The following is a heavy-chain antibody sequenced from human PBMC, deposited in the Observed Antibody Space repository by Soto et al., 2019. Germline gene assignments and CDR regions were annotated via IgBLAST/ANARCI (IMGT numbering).Heavy chain of an antibody. V-gene: IGHV3-23*01. CDR2: ISSSGSIT. J-gene: IGHJ4*02. CDR3: ASSFYDSSGYPHPFDY. Sequence: GGSLRLSCAAAGFSFSSYHMTWVRQAPGKGLEWVSVISSSGSITFYADSVKGRFTISRDNSKNTLYLQMNSLRAEDTAVYFCASSFYDSSGYPHPFDYWGQGTLVTVSS. D-gene: IGHD3-22*01. CDR1: GFSFSSYH.